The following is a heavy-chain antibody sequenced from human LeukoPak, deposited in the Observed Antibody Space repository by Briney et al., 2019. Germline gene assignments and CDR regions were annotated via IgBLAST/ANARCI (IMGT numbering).Heavy chain of an antibody. D-gene: IGHD5-18*01. CDR3: TTVLQVDTTGDDI. CDR1: GFTFSNAW. J-gene: IGHJ3*02. V-gene: IGHV3-15*01. Sequence: GGSLRLSCAASGFTFSNAWMSWVRQAPGKGLEWVGRIKSKTDGGTTDYAAPVKGRFTISRDDSKNTLYLQMNSLKTEDTAVYYCTTVLQVDTTGDDIWGQGTMVTASS. CDR2: IKSKTDGGTT.